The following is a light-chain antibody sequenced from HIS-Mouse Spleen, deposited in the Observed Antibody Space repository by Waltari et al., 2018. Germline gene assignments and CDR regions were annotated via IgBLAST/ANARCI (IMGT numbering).Light chain of an antibody. J-gene: IGLJ3*02. CDR3: CSYAGSSTYWV. V-gene: IGLV2-23*01. Sequence: QSALTQHASVSGSPGQSITISCTGTSSDVGSYNLVSCYQQHPGKAPKLMIYEGSKRPSGVSNRFSGSKSGNTASLTISGLQAEDEADYYCCSYAGSSTYWVFGGGTKLTVL. CDR2: EGS. CDR1: SSDVGSYNL.